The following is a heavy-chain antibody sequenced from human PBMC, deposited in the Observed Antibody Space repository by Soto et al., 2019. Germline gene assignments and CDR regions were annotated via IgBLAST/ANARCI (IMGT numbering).Heavy chain of an antibody. D-gene: IGHD2-15*01. CDR2: ISGSGGST. V-gene: IGHV3-23*01. CDR1: GFTFSSYA. J-gene: IGHJ6*02. Sequence: GGSLRLSCAASGFTFSSYAMSWVRQAPGKGLEWVSAISGSGGSTYYADSVKGRFTISRDNSKNTLYLQMNSLRAEDTAVYYCAKDRLWVGDYYGMDVWGQGTTVTVSS. CDR3: AKDRLWVGDYYGMDV.